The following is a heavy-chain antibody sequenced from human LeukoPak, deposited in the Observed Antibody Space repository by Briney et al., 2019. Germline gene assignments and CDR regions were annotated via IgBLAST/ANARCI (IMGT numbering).Heavy chain of an antibody. CDR1: GFTFSSYP. CDR2: ISTSGTTI. CDR3: ARINWLDP. Sequence: GGSLRLSCAGSGFTFSSYPMNWVRQAPGKGLEWVSYISTSGTTIYYADSVKGRFTISRDNAKKSLYLQMNSLRAEDTAVYYCARINWLDPWGQGTLVTVSS. J-gene: IGHJ5*02. V-gene: IGHV3-48*04.